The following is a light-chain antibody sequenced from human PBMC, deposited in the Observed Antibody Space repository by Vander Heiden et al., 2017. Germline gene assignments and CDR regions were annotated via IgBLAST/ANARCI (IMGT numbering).Light chain of an antibody. J-gene: IGLJ3*02. Sequence: QAGLTQPPSLSKGSRQTAPPTCTGNSTTVGNEGAAWLQQHQGHSPTLLPYRNNNRPAGISERFSATRSGNTASLTITGLQPDDEADYYCSAWDSSLSAWVFGGGTKLTVL. V-gene: IGLV10-54*04. CDR1: STTVGNEG. CDR2: RNN. CDR3: SAWDSSLSAWV.